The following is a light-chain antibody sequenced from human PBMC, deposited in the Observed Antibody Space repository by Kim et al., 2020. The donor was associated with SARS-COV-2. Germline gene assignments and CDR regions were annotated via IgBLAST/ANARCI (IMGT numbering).Light chain of an antibody. J-gene: IGLJ3*02. CDR2: EVS. CDR3: SSYGGNNNWV. CDR1: SSDIGGYNH. Sequence: GQSVTISCTGTSSDIGGYNHASWYQQHPGKAPNLMIYEVSKWPSGVPDRFSGSKSGNTASLTVSGLQADDEANYYCSSYGGNNNWVFGGGTQLTVL. V-gene: IGLV2-8*01.